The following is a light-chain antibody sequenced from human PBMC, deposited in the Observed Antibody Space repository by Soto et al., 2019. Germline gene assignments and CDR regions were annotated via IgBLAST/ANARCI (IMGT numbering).Light chain of an antibody. CDR3: QQYKSYWT. CDR2: KAS. J-gene: IGKJ1*01. V-gene: IGKV1-5*03. CDR1: QNINSW. Sequence: DIQITQSPSTLSASVADRVTITCRASQNINSWLAWYQQKPGKAPNLLIYKASSLETGVPSRFSGSGSGTEFTLTISSLQPDDFASYHCQQYKSYWTFGQGTKV.